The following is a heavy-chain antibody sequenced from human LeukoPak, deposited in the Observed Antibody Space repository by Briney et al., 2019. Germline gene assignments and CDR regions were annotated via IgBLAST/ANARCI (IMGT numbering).Heavy chain of an antibody. CDR3: AKGPRIVGATYFDY. D-gene: IGHD1-26*01. V-gene: IGHV3-53*01. CDR1: GFTVSSNY. Sequence: PGGSLRLSCAASGFTVSSNYMSWVRQAPGKGLEWVSVIYSGGSTYYADSVKGRFTISRHNSKNTLYLQMNSLRAEDTAVYYCAKGPRIVGATYFDYWGQGTLVTVSS. CDR2: IYSGGST. J-gene: IGHJ4*02.